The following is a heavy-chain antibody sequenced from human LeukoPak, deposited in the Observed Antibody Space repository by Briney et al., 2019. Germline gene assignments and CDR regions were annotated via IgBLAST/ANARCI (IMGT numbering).Heavy chain of an antibody. CDR1: EFTFSSYG. Sequence: GGSLRLSCAASEFTFSSYGMHWVRQAPGKGLEWVAVISYDGGNKSYADSVKGRFTISRDNSKNTLHLQMNSLRAEDTAVYYCAKDPGASYYDSSGYHPSSIDYWGQGTLVTVSS. J-gene: IGHJ4*02. D-gene: IGHD3-22*01. CDR3: AKDPGASYYDSSGYHPSSIDY. V-gene: IGHV3-30*18. CDR2: ISYDGGNK.